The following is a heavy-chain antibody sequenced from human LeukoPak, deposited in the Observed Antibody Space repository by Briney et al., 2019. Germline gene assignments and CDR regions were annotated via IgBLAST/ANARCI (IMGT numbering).Heavy chain of an antibody. Sequence: GASVKVSCKASGGTFSSYAISWVRQAPGQGPEWMGGIIPIFGTANYAQKFQGRVTITTDESTSTAYMELSSLRSEDTAVYYCARLQNIAVAVGFDYWGQGTLVTVSS. J-gene: IGHJ4*02. D-gene: IGHD6-19*01. CDR2: IIPIFGTA. CDR3: ARLQNIAVAVGFDY. V-gene: IGHV1-69*05. CDR1: GGTFSSYA.